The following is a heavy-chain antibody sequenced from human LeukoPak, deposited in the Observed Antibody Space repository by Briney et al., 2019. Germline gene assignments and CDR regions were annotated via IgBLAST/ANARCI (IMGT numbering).Heavy chain of an antibody. CDR1: GFTFSSYE. V-gene: IGHV3-48*03. CDR2: ISSSGSTI. Sequence: PGGSLRLSCAASGFTFSSYEMNWVRQAPGKGLEWVSYISSSGSTIYYADSVQGRLTISRDNAKNSLFLQMNSLRVEDTAVYYCARTTGYHYHMDVWGNGTTVTIS. CDR3: ARTTGYHYHMDV. J-gene: IGHJ6*03. D-gene: IGHD4-11*01.